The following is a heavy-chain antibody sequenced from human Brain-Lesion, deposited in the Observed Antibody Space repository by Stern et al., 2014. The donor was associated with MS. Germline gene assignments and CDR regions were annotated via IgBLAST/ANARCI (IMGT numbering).Heavy chain of an antibody. V-gene: IGHV3-74*02. CDR1: GFPFSNYW. Sequence: EVQLVESGGGLVQPGGSLRLSCAASGFPFSNYWMHWVRQAQGKGLVGVSHVNNDGRRTSYADSVKGRFTMSRDNAKNTLYLQMNSLRVEDTAIYYCARGERWFDSWGQGTLVTVSS. J-gene: IGHJ5*01. CDR2: VNNDGRRT. D-gene: IGHD3-10*01. CDR3: ARGERWFDS.